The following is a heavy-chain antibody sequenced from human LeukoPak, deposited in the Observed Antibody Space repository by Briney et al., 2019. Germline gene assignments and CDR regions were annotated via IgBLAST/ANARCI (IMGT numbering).Heavy chain of an antibody. J-gene: IGHJ6*03. D-gene: IGHD6-19*01. CDR2: IYYSGSI. V-gene: IGHV4-59*13. CDR3: ARGYSSGWPPNYYMDV. Sequence: KPSETLSLTCTVSGGSISSYYWTWIRQPPGKGLEWIGYIYYSGSINYNPSLKSRVTISVDTSRNQSSLKLSSVTAADTAVYYCARGYSSGWPPNYYMDVWGKGTTVTVSS. CDR1: GGSISSYY.